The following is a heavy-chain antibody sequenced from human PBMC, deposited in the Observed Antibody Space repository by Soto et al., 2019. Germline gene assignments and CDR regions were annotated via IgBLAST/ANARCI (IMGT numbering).Heavy chain of an antibody. CDR2: ISGSGGST. CDR1: GFTFSSYA. J-gene: IGHJ5*02. D-gene: IGHD3-3*01. Sequence: HPGGSLRLSCAASGFTFSSYAMSWVRQAPGKGLEWVSAISGSGGSTYYADSVKGRFTISRDNSKNTLYLQMNSLRAEDTAVYYCATPPRDVFWSGYDNWFDPWGQGTLVTVSS. V-gene: IGHV3-23*01. CDR3: ATPPRDVFWSGYDNWFDP.